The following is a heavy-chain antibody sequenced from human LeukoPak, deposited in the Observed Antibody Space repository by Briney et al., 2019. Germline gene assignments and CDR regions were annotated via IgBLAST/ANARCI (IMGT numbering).Heavy chain of an antibody. CDR1: GFTFGDYA. Sequence: GGSLRLSCIASGFTFGDYAMSWFRQAPGKGLEWVAFIRYDGSNKYYADSVKGRFTISRDNSKNTLYLQMNSLRAEDTAVYYCAKEPYYYDSSGYHYWGQGTLVTVSS. CDR3: AKEPYYYDSSGYHY. V-gene: IGHV3-30*02. CDR2: IRYDGSNK. J-gene: IGHJ4*02. D-gene: IGHD3-22*01.